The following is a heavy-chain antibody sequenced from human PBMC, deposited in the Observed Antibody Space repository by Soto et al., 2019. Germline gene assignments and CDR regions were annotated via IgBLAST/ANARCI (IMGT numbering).Heavy chain of an antibody. J-gene: IGHJ4*02. V-gene: IGHV3-23*01. D-gene: IGHD2-15*01. Sequence: EVQVLEPGAGLVQPGGSRILSCVGSGFTFSSDDMRWVRQAPGKWLGWVSGVSASGSITSYPESAKGQFTISRDNAKNAMYLQMNSLRAEDTAVYYCAKGDCSGGRCYRGFDYWGQGTLVTVSS. CDR1: GFTFSSDD. CDR3: AKGDCSGGRCYRGFDY. CDR2: VSASGSIT.